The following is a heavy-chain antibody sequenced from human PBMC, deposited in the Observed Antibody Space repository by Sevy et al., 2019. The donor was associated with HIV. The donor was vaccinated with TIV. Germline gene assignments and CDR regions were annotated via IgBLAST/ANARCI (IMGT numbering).Heavy chain of an antibody. CDR1: GFTFSSYS. D-gene: IGHD5-18*01. CDR2: ISSSSSYI. Sequence: GGSLRLSCAASGFTFSSYSMNWVRQAPGKGLEWVSSISSSSSYIYYADSVKGRFTISRDNAKNSLYLQMNSLRAEDTAVYYCASDLLQLWLSLAFDIWGQGTMVTVSS. CDR3: ASDLLQLWLSLAFDI. V-gene: IGHV3-21*01. J-gene: IGHJ3*02.